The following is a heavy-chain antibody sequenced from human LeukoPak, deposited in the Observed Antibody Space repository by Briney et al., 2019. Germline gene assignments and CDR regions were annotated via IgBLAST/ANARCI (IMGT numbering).Heavy chain of an antibody. V-gene: IGHV3-23*01. CDR1: GFTFSSYA. J-gene: IGHJ4*02. CDR2: ISGSGGST. D-gene: IGHD5-12*01. Sequence: PGGSLRLSCAASGFTFSSYAMSWVRQAPGKGLEWVSAISGSGGSTYYADSVKGRFTISRDNSKNTLYLQMNSLRAEDTAVYYCANGRGYASLYYFDYWGQGTLVPVSS. CDR3: ANGRGYASLYYFDY.